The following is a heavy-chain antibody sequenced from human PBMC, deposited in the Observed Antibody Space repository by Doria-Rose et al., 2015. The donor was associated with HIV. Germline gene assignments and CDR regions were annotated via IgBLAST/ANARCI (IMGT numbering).Heavy chain of an antibody. V-gene: IGHV2-26*01. Sequence: SGPVLVKPTETLTLTCTVSGVSLSSPGMGVSWIRQPPGKALEWPANIFSDDERSYATSLKSRLTISRCTSKSQVVLTMTDMDPVDTATYYCARIKSSRWYHKYYFDFWGQGTLVIVSA. J-gene: IGHJ4*02. D-gene: IGHD6-13*01. CDR3: ARIKSSRWYHKYYFDF. CDR2: IFSDDER. CDR1: GVSLSSPGMG.